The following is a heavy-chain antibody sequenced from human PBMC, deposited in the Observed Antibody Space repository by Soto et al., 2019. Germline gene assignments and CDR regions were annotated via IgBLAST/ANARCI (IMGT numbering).Heavy chain of an antibody. D-gene: IGHD3-9*01. CDR2: INFSGST. Sequence: PSETLSLTCTVYGGSISSGGYYWSWLRQHPGKGLEWIGDINFSGSTNYNPSLKSRVTISVDTSKNQFSLKLSSVTAADTAVYYCARGRVTSPLRYFDWLLYWGQGTLVTVSS. J-gene: IGHJ4*02. CDR1: GGSISSGGYY. V-gene: IGHV4-31*03. CDR3: ARGRVTSPLRYFDWLLY.